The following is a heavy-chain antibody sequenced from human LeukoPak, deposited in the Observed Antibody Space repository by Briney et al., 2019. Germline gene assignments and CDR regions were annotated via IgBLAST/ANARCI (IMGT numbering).Heavy chain of an antibody. CDR1: GFTFSTYG. CDR2: IWYDGSYK. V-gene: IGHV3-33*01. Sequence: PGRSLRLSCAASGFTFSTYGMHWVRQAPGKGLEWVAVIWYDGSYKYYADSVKGRFTISRDNSKNTLYLEMNILRTEDTAVYYCARGKTGTTDYWGQGTLVTVSS. CDR3: ARGKTGTTDY. J-gene: IGHJ4*02. D-gene: IGHD1-1*01.